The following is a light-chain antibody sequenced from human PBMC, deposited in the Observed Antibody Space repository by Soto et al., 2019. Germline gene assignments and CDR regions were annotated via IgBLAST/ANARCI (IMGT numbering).Light chain of an antibody. CDR3: QKYNNWPRT. CDR1: QSVTSNY. Sequence: EIVLTQSPGTLSLSPGERATLSCRASQSVTSNYLAWYQQKPGQAPRLLVYGASSRATGISDRFSGSGSGTEFTLTITSLLSEDFAIYYCQKYNNWPRTFGQGTKVDIK. V-gene: IGKV3-20*01. CDR2: GAS. J-gene: IGKJ1*01.